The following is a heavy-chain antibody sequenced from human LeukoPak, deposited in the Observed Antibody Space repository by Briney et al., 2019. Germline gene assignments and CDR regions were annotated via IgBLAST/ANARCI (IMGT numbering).Heavy chain of an antibody. CDR2: IKSKTDGGTT. CDR3: ARVQKTIAAHSYYYYYSYMDV. Sequence: GGSLRLSCAASGFTFSSYAMNWVRQAPGKGLEWVGRIKSKTDGGTTDYAAPVKGRFTISRDDSKNTLYLQINSLRAEDTAVYYCARVQKTIAAHSYYYYYSYMDVWGKGTTVTVSS. V-gene: IGHV3-15*01. D-gene: IGHD6-6*01. J-gene: IGHJ6*03. CDR1: GFTFSSYA.